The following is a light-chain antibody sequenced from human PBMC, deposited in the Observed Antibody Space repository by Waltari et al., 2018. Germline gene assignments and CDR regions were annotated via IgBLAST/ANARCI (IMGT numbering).Light chain of an antibody. CDR3: QQYDISPLT. CDR1: QTVRTTY. Sequence: EIVLTQSPGTLSLSPGERDTLSCRASQTVRTTYLAWYQQKPGHAPTLLIYGASSRATGIPDRFSGSGSGTDFSLTISSLEPEDFAVYYCQQYDISPLTFGGGTKVEIK. CDR2: GAS. J-gene: IGKJ4*01. V-gene: IGKV3-20*01.